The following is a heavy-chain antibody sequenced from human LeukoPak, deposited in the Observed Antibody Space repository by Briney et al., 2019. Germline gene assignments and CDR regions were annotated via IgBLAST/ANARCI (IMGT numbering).Heavy chain of an antibody. CDR1: GGSISSYY. D-gene: IGHD3-10*01. J-gene: IGHJ4*02. CDR3: ARHESRQPRRAPFDY. V-gene: IGHV4-59*08. Sequence: SETLSLTCTVSGGSISSYYWSWIRQSPGKGLEWIGYIYYSGSTNYNPSLKSRVTISVDTSKNQFSLKLSSVTAADTAVYYCARHESRQPRRAPFDYWGQGTLVTVSS. CDR2: IYYSGST.